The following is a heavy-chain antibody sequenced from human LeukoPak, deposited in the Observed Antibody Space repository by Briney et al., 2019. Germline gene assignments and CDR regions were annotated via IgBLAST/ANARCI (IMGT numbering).Heavy chain of an antibody. V-gene: IGHV6-1*01. D-gene: IGHD2-8*01. CDR3: ARGMVYASYYYYYYMDV. CDR2: TYYRSKWYN. CDR1: GDSVSSNSAA. J-gene: IGHJ6*03. Sequence: SQTLSLTCAISGDSVSSNSAAWNWISQSPSRGLEWLGRTYYRSKWYNDYAVSVRSRITINPDTSKNQFSLQLNSVTPEDTAVYYCARGMVYASYYYYYYMDVWGKGTTVTVSS.